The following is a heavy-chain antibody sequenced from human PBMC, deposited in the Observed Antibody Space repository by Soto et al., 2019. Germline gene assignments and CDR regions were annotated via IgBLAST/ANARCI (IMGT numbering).Heavy chain of an antibody. V-gene: IGHV1-2*04. D-gene: IGHD4-17*01. J-gene: IGHJ6*02. CDR3: ARVTDYGGNLKGYYGMDV. CDR1: GYTFTGYY. Sequence: ASVKVSCKASGYTFTGYYMHWVRQAPGQGLEWMGWINPNSGGTNYAQKFQGWVTMTRDTSISTAYMELSRLRSDDTAVYYCARVTDYGGNLKGYYGMDVWGQGTTVTV. CDR2: INPNSGGT.